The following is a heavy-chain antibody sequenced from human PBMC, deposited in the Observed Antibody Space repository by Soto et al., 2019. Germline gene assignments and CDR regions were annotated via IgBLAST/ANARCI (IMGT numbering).Heavy chain of an antibody. CDR1: GYTFTDYG. D-gene: IGHD6-13*01. Sequence: QVQLVQSGAEVKKPGASVKVSCKASGYTFTDYGITWVRQAPGQGLEWMGWISAYNGNTNYAQKLQGRVTMTTDTSTSTANVELRSLRSAETAVYYCARGPKGDRSSWGGFWGQGTLVTVSS. J-gene: IGHJ4*02. V-gene: IGHV1-18*01. CDR3: ARGPKGDRSSWGGF. CDR2: ISAYNGNT.